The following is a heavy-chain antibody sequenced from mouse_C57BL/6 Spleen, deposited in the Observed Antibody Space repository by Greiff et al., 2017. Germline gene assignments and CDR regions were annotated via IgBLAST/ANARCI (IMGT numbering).Heavy chain of an antibody. J-gene: IGHJ4*01. Sequence: QVQLQQPGAELVRPGSSVKLSCKASGYTFTSYWMDWVKQRPGQGLEWIGNIYPSDSETHYNQKFKDKATLTVDKPSSTTYMQLSSLTSEDSAVYYCASQLLPSAMDYWGQGTSVTVSS. V-gene: IGHV1-61*01. CDR1: GYTFTSYW. D-gene: IGHD1-1*01. CDR3: ASQLLPSAMDY. CDR2: IYPSDSET.